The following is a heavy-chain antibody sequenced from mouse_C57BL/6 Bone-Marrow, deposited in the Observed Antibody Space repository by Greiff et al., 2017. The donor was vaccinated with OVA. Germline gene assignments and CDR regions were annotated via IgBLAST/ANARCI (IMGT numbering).Heavy chain of an antibody. V-gene: IGHV1-66*01. CDR2: IYPGSGNT. CDR1: GYSFTSYY. CDR3: ASGGYGNYFDY. J-gene: IGHJ2*01. D-gene: IGHD2-10*02. Sequence: VQLQQSGPELVKPGASVKISCKASGYSFTSYYIHWVKQRPGQGLEWIGWIYPGSGNTKYNEKFKGKATLTADTSSSTAYMQLSSLTSEDSAVYYCASGGYGNYFDYWGQGTTLTVSS.